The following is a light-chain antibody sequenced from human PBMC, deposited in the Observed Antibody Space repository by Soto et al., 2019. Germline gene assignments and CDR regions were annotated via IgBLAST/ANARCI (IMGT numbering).Light chain of an antibody. CDR3: SSFTSSGTRV. J-gene: IGLJ1*01. V-gene: IGLV2-14*01. Sequence: QSAPTQPASVSGSPGQSITISCTGTSSDVGGFNYVSWYQQYPGKAPKVMIYEVTRRPSGVSDRFSGSKSGNTASLIISGLQVEDEADYYCSSFTSSGTRVFGTGTTVTVL. CDR1: SSDVGGFNY. CDR2: EVT.